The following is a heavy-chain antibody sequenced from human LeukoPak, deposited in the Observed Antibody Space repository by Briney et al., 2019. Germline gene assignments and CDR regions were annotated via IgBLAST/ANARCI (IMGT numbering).Heavy chain of an antibody. J-gene: IGHJ4*02. CDR3: ARATGYCSGGSCGDYFDY. CDR1: GFTFSSYS. D-gene: IGHD2-15*01. Sequence: GSLRLSCAASGFTFSSYSMNWVRQAPGKGLEWVSSISSSRSYIYYADSVKGGFTISRDNAKNSLYLQMNSLRAEDTAVYCCARATGYCSGGSCGDYFDYWGQGTLVTVSS. V-gene: IGHV3-21*01. CDR2: ISSSRSYI.